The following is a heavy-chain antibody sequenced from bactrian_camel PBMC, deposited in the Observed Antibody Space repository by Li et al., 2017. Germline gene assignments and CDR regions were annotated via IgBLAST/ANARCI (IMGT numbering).Heavy chain of an antibody. Sequence: HVQLVESGGGSVEAGGSLKLTCMASARIYTRCRLGWFRQVPGKEREMVSYIARDDSITTADAVKGRFTISRDSAENTVYLQMNNLQPEDTATYYCAEGRGSRGEHCYSLGWGQGTQVTVS. J-gene: IGHJ4*01. CDR1: ARIYTRCR. CDR3: AEGRGSRGEHCYSLG. D-gene: IGHD6*01. V-gene: IGHV3S53*01. CDR2: IARDDSI.